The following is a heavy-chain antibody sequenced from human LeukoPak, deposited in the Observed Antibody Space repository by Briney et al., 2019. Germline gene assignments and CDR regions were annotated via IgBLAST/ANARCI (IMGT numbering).Heavy chain of an antibody. CDR1: GFTFSSYS. CDR2: ISSSSSTI. Sequence: GGSLRLSCAASGFTFSSYSMNWVRQAPGKGLEWVSYISSSSSTIYYADSVKGRFTISRDNAKNSLYLQMNSLRAEDTAVYYCARAYYYGSGSFSPSFGAFDIWGQGTMVTVSS. CDR3: ARAYYYGSGSFSPSFGAFDI. J-gene: IGHJ3*02. D-gene: IGHD3-10*01. V-gene: IGHV3-48*04.